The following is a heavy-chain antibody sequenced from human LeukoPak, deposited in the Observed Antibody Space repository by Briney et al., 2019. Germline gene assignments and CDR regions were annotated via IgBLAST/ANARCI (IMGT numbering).Heavy chain of an antibody. CDR2: INHSGST. CDR1: GGSFSGYY. CDR3: ARGRFYGSGSYYIIGDFDY. V-gene: IGHV4-34*01. J-gene: IGHJ4*02. D-gene: IGHD3-10*01. Sequence: SETPSLTCAVYGGSFSGYYWSWIRQPPGKGLEWIGEINHSGSTNYNPSLKSRVTISVDTSKNQFSLKLSSVTAADTAVYYCARGRFYGSGSYYIIGDFDYWGQGTLVTVSS.